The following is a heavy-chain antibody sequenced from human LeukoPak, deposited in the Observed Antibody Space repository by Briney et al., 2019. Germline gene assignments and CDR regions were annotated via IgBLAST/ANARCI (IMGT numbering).Heavy chain of an antibody. CDR3: ARDAPSYYYDSSGYCFGIFDY. Sequence: GGSLRLSCAASGFTFSSYEMNWVRQAPGKGLEWVSYLSSSGSTKYYADSVKGRFTISRDNAENSLYLQMNSLRAEDTAVYYCARDAPSYYYDSSGYCFGIFDYWGQGTLVTVSS. J-gene: IGHJ4*02. CDR2: LSSSGSTK. CDR1: GFTFSSYE. V-gene: IGHV3-48*03. D-gene: IGHD3-22*01.